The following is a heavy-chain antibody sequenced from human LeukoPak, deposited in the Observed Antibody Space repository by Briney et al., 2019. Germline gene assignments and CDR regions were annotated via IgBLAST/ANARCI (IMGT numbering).Heavy chain of an antibody. J-gene: IGHJ4*02. Sequence: GGSLRLSCAASGFTFSSNYMSWVRQAPGKGLEWVSVIYSGGSTYYSGSVKGRFTISRDNSKNTLYLQMNSLRAEDTAVYYCASAPLLSGSYGYWGQGTLVTVSS. CDR2: IYSGGST. CDR1: GFTFSSNY. CDR3: ASAPLLSGSYGY. V-gene: IGHV3-53*01. D-gene: IGHD1-26*01.